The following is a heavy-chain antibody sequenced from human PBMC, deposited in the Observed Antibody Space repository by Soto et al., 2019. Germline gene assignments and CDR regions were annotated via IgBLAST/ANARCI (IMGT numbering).Heavy chain of an antibody. CDR2: IIPIFGTA. D-gene: IGHD3-10*01. Sequence: SVKVSCKASGGTFSSYAISWVRQAPGQGLEWMGGIIPIFGTANYAQKFQGRVTITADESTSTAYMELSSLRSEDTAVYYGASKFDYYAPQDWFDPWGQGTPVTVSS. CDR1: GGTFSSYA. J-gene: IGHJ5*02. CDR3: ASKFDYYAPQDWFDP. V-gene: IGHV1-69*13.